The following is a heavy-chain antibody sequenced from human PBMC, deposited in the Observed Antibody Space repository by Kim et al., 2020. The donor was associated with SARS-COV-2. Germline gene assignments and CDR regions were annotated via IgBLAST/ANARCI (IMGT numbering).Heavy chain of an antibody. CDR1: GFPFSKFA. D-gene: IGHD4-17*01. Sequence: GGSLRLSCAAAGFPFSKFAMNWVRQAPGKGLEWVSVISGGAGSTYYADSVKGRFTISRDNSKNTLYLQMNSLRVEDTAIYYCAKDLGYGDPLAVFDIWGQGTMVTVSS. CDR2: ISGGAGST. CDR3: AKDLGYGDPLAVFDI. V-gene: IGHV3-23*01. J-gene: IGHJ3*02.